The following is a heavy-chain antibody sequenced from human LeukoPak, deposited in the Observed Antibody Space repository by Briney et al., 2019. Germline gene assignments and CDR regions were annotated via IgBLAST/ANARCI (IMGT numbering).Heavy chain of an antibody. CDR2: IYPGDSDT. V-gene: IGHV5-51*01. J-gene: IGHJ4*02. CDR3: ARGRRFGELSHPTYYFDY. CDR1: GYSFTSYW. Sequence: GESLQISCKGSGYSFTSYWIGWVRPMPGKGLEWMGIIYPGDSDTRYSPSFQGQVTISADKSISTAYLQWSSLKASDTAMYYCARGRRFGELSHPTYYFDYWGQGTLVTVSS. D-gene: IGHD3-10*01.